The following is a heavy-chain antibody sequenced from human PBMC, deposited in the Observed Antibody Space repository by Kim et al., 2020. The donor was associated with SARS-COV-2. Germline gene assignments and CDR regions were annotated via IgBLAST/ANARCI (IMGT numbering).Heavy chain of an antibody. V-gene: IGHV1-2*06. J-gene: IGHJ5*02. Sequence: ASVKVSCKASGYTFTGYYMHWVRQAPGQGLEWMGRINPNSGGTNYAQKFQGRVTMTRDTSISTAYMELSRLRSDDTAVYYCAREMTTHSYYYDSSGYYSSWFDPWGQGTLVTVSS. CDR2: INPNSGGT. D-gene: IGHD3-22*01. CDR3: AREMTTHSYYYDSSGYYSSWFDP. CDR1: GYTFTGYY.